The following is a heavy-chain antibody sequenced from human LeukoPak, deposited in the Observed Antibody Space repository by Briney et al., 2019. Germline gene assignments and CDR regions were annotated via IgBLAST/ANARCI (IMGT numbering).Heavy chain of an antibody. CDR3: AREGSTTRTTRGVCLDP. CDR1: GYTFTSYA. J-gene: IGHJ5*02. D-gene: IGHD1-1*01. Sequence: ASVKVSCKASGYTFTSYAMNWVRQATGQRLEWRGWLNPNIGNPGYAQSFTGRFVFSSDPSVSPTYLHISSLKAEDTAVYYCAREGSTTRTTRGVCLDPWGQGTLVTVSS. CDR2: LNPNIGNP. V-gene: IGHV7-4-1*02.